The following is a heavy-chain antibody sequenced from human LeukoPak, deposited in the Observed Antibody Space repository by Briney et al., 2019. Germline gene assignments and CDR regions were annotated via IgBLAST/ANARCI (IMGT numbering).Heavy chain of an antibody. CDR3: ARDNWNYAGFDY. V-gene: IGHV3-53*01. J-gene: IGHJ4*02. D-gene: IGHD1-7*01. CDR2: IYSGGST. Sequence: PGGSLRLSCEAPGFTFSGYGMHWVRQAPGKGLEWVSVIYSGGSTYYADSVKGRFTISRGNSKNTLYLQMNSLRAEDTAVYYCARDNWNYAGFDYWGQGTLVTVSS. CDR1: GFTFSGYG.